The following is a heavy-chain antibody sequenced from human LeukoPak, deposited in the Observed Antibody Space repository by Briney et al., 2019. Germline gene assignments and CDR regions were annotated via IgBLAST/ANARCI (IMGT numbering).Heavy chain of an antibody. D-gene: IGHD3-10*01. V-gene: IGHV3-15*01. Sequence: GGSLRLSCAASGFTFSNAWMSWVRQAPGKGLEWVGRIKSKTDGGTTDYAAPVKGRFTISRDDSKNKLYLQMNSLKTEDTAVYYCTTETMVRGVNNPTYYYYGMDVWGQGTTVTVSS. J-gene: IGHJ6*02. CDR3: TTETMVRGVNNPTYYYYGMDV. CDR2: IKSKTDGGTT. CDR1: GFTFSNAW.